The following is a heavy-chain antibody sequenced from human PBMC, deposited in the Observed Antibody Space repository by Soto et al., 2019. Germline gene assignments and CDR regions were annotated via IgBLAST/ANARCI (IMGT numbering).Heavy chain of an antibody. CDR3: ARATSSGGSKGISHFDY. V-gene: IGHV4-59*08. J-gene: IGHJ4*02. Sequence: PSETLSLTCTVSGGSISSYYWSWIRRPPGKGLEWIGYIYYSGSTNYNPSLKSRVTISVDTSKNQFSLKLSSVTAADTAVYYCARATSSGGSKGISHFDYWGQGTLVTVSS. CDR2: IYYSGST. D-gene: IGHD6-19*01. CDR1: GGSISSYY.